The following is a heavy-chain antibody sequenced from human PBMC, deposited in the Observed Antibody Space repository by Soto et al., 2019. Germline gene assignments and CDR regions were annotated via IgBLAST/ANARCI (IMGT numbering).Heavy chain of an antibody. Sequence: SETLSLTCTVSGGSISSYYWSWIRQPPGKGLEWIGYIYYSGSTNYNPSLKSRVTISVDTSKNQFSLKLSSVTAADTAVYYCARSGYGVSPLAPHDYWGQGSMVTVS. CDR2: IYYSGST. V-gene: IGHV4-59*01. CDR3: ARSGYGVSPLAPHDY. D-gene: IGHD3-22*01. J-gene: IGHJ4*02. CDR1: GGSISSYY.